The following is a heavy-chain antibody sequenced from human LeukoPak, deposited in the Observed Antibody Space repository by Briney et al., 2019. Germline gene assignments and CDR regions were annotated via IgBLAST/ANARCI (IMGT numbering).Heavy chain of an antibody. CDR1: GYTSTSYD. Sequence: ASVKVSRKASGYTSTSYDINWVRQATGQGLEWMGWMNPNSGNTGYAQKFQGRVTITRNTSITTAYMELSSLRSEDTAVYYCARPMSAVAGPIGNYWGQGILVTVSS. CDR2: MNPNSGNT. CDR3: ARPMSAVAGPIGNY. V-gene: IGHV1-8*03. J-gene: IGHJ4*02. D-gene: IGHD6-19*01.